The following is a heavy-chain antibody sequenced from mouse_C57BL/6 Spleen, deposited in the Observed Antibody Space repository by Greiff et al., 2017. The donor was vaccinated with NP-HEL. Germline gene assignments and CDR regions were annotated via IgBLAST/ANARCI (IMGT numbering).Heavy chain of an antibody. V-gene: IGHV1-82*01. Sequence: QVQLQQSGPELVKPGASVKISCKASGYAFSSSWLNWVKQRPGKGLEWIGRIYPGDGDTNYNGKFKGKATLTADKSSSTAYMQLSSLTSEDSAVYFCARLLWAYWGQGTLVTVSA. CDR2: IYPGDGDT. D-gene: IGHD1-1*02. CDR1: GYAFSSSW. J-gene: IGHJ3*01. CDR3: ARLLWAY.